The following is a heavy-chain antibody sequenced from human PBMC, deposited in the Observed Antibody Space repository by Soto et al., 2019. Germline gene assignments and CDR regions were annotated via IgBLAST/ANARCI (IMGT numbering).Heavy chain of an antibody. CDR2: THNSGRP. J-gene: IGHJ6*02. D-gene: IGHD3-22*01. V-gene: IGHV4-30-4*01. CDR1: GGSISRGVYY. Sequence: QVQLQESGPGRVKPSQTLPPTSTVPGGSISRGVYYWSWFGQPPGKGREWIGYTHNSGRPYYTPPLRSGLSISVDTSKTQFSLKLTSVTAADTAVYYCARERLGADSSGDYWNYMDVWGQGTTVTVSS. CDR3: ARERLGADSSGDYWNYMDV.